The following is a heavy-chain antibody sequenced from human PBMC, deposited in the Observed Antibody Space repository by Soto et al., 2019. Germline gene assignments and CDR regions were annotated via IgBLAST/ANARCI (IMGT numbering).Heavy chain of an antibody. CDR2: ISNEGSNK. D-gene: IGHD1-26*01. Sequence: QVHLVESGGGVVPPERSLRLSCAASGFTFSSYAMHWVRQAPGKGLEWVAVISNEGSNKYYADSVQGRFTISRDNSKNTLYLQMNSLRAEDTAVYHCARDRWELLGGFDYWGQGTLLTVSS. J-gene: IGHJ4*02. CDR1: GFTFSSYA. V-gene: IGHV3-30-3*01. CDR3: ARDRWELLGGFDY.